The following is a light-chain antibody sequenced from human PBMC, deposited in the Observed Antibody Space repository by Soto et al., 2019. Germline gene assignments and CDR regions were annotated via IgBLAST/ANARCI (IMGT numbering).Light chain of an antibody. Sequence: IQMSMSPSTLSASERDRVTITCRASQHIGGWLAWYQQKPGKVPHLLIYDASSLRSGVPSRFSGSGSGTDFTLTISSLQSEDFAVYYCEQYNNLPRTFGQGSMVDI. CDR1: QHIGGW. V-gene: IGKV1-5*01. J-gene: IGKJ1*01. CDR3: EQYNNLPRT. CDR2: DAS.